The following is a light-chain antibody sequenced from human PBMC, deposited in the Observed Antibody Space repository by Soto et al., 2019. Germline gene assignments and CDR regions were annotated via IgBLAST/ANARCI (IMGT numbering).Light chain of an antibody. V-gene: IGKV1-9*01. J-gene: IGKJ4*01. Sequence: DIPLTQSPSVLSASVGDTVTITCRASQALSKYLAWYQQKPGKAPDLLIYSASTLQSGVPSRFSGSGSETEFSLTIRALQPEDFASYYCQQLSRYTLTFVGGTKVDIK. CDR3: QQLSRYTLT. CDR2: SAS. CDR1: QALSKY.